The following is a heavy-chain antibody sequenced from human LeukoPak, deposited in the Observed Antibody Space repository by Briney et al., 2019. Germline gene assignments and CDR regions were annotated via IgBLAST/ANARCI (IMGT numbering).Heavy chain of an antibody. D-gene: IGHD4-11*01. Sequence: AGGSLRLSCAASGFSFSSYGMHWVRQAPGKGLEWVAFIRYDGSNKYYADSVKGRFTISRDNSKNTLYLQMNSLRAEDTAVYYCAKGGTTTTSDYRYSTRPLLYDYWGQGTLVTVSS. V-gene: IGHV3-30*02. J-gene: IGHJ4*02. CDR2: IRYDGSNK. CDR3: AKGGTTTTSDYRYSTRPLLYDY. CDR1: GFSFSSYG.